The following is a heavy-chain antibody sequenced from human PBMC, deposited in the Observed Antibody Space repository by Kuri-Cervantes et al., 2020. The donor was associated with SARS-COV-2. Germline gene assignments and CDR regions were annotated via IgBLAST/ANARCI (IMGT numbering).Heavy chain of an antibody. V-gene: IGHV1-46*01. CDR3: ARVWYYYDSSGPPWYYYYGMDV. CDR2: INPSGGST. D-gene: IGHD3-22*01. CDR1: GYTFTSYY. J-gene: IGHJ6*02. Sequence: ASVKVSCKASGYTFTSYYIHWVRQAPGQGLEWMGIINPSGGSTNYAQKFQGRVTMTRDTSTRRVYLELSSLRSEDTDMYYCARVWYYYDSSGPPWYYYYGMDVWGQGTTVTVSS.